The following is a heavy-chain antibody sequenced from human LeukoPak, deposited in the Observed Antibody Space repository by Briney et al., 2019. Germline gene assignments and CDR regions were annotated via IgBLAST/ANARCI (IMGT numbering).Heavy chain of an antibody. Sequence: GGSLRLSCVASGFXFSNYGMHWVRQAPGKGLEWMAVIWIDGSNKYYVDSVKGRFTISRDNSKNTLYLQMNSLRAEDTAVYFCARDRASGYYYSFDYWGQGTLVTVSS. J-gene: IGHJ4*02. CDR2: IWIDGSNK. CDR1: GFXFSNYG. V-gene: IGHV3-33*08. D-gene: IGHD3-22*01. CDR3: ARDRASGYYYSFDY.